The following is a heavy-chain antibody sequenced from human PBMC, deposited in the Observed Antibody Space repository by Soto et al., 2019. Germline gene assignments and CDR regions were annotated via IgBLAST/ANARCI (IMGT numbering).Heavy chain of an antibody. CDR2: ISSSSSYI. CDR3: ARDLGDYACCLGVSENYYYYYGMDV. CDR1: GFTFSSYS. J-gene: IGHJ6*02. V-gene: IGHV3-21*01. D-gene: IGHD4-17*01. Sequence: GGSLRLSCAASGFTFSSYSMNWVRQAPGKGLEWVSSISSSSSYIYYADSVKGRFTISRDNAKNSLYLQMNSLRAEDTAVYYCARDLGDYACCLGVSENYYYYYGMDVWGQGTTVTVSS.